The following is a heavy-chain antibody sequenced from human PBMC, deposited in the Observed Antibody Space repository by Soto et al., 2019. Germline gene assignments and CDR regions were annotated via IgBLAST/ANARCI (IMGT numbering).Heavy chain of an antibody. J-gene: IGHJ5*02. CDR3: ARAPGIAAAGSLFSNWFDP. CDR1: GYTFTSYG. CDR2: ISAYNGNT. D-gene: IGHD6-13*01. V-gene: IGHV1-18*01. Sequence: GASVKVSCKASGYTFTSYGISWVRQAPGQGLEWMGWISAYNGNTNYAQKIQGRVTMTTDTSTSTAYMELRSLRSDDTAVYYCARAPGIAAAGSLFSNWFDPWGQGTLVTVS.